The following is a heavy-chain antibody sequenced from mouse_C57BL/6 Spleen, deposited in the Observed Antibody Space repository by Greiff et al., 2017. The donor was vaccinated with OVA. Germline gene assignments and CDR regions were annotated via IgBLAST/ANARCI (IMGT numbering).Heavy chain of an antibody. J-gene: IGHJ4*01. CDR1: GFSLTSYG. CDR2: IGRGGSS. D-gene: IGHD4-1*01. Sequence: VQLQQSGPGLVQPSPSLSISCTVSGFSLTSYGVHWVRQSPGQGLEWLGVIGRGGSSAYYAAFISRLSISKDNSKSEVFFKMNRLQADDTAIYYGARNYGLGRAMDYWGQGTSVTVSS. CDR3: ARNYGLGRAMDY. V-gene: IGHV2-2*01.